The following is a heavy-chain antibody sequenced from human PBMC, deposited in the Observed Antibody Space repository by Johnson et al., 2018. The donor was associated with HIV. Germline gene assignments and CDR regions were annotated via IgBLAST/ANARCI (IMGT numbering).Heavy chain of an antibody. CDR1: GFTFSNYA. Sequence: QVQLVESGGGVVQPGRSLRLSCAASGFTFSNYAMHWVRQAPGKGLEWVAVISYDGSNKYYADSVKGRFTISRDNSKNTLYLQMNSLRAEDTAVYYCAKDRVGATDANAFDIWGQGTMVTVSS. CDR3: AKDRVGATDANAFDI. D-gene: IGHD1-26*01. J-gene: IGHJ3*02. V-gene: IGHV3-30*04. CDR2: ISYDGSNK.